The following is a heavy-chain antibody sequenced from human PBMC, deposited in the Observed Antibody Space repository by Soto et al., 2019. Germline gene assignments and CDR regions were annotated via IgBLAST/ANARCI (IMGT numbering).Heavy chain of an antibody. D-gene: IGHD6-13*01. Sequence: GESLKISCKGSAYNFTTYWIAWVRQMPGEGLEWMGIIYPGDSDTRYSPSFQGQVTISADKSINTAYLQWSSLKPSDTAMYYCARSQPYYCCIDVCGQGPTVTVSS. J-gene: IGHJ6*02. CDR2: IYPGDSDT. CDR3: ARSQPYYCCIDV. CDR1: AYNFTTYW. V-gene: IGHV5-51*01.